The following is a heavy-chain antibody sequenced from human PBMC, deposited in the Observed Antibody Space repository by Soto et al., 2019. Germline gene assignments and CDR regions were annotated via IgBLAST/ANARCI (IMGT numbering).Heavy chain of an antibody. Sequence: SETLSLTCTVSGGSISSYYWSWIRQPPGKGLEWIGYIYYSGSTNYNPSLKSRVTISVDTSKNQFSLNLTSVSAADTAVYYCARLGGFYQSLDSWGQGTLVTVSS. CDR3: ARLGGFYQSLDS. J-gene: IGHJ5*01. CDR2: IYYSGST. CDR1: GGSISSYY. V-gene: IGHV4-59*08. D-gene: IGHD3-22*01.